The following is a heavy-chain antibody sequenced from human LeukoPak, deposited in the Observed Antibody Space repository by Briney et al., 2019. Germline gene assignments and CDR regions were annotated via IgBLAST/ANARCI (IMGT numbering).Heavy chain of an antibody. CDR1: GFTFSSYS. CDR2: ISSSSSYI. D-gene: IGHD3-3*01. CDR3: ARGSYDFWSGYHDAFDI. V-gene: IGHV3-21*01. Sequence: GGSLRLSCAASGFTFSSYSMNRVRQAPGKGLEWVSSISSSSSYIYYADSVKGRFTISRDNAKNSLYLQMNSLRAEDTAVYYCARGSYDFWSGYHDAFDIWGQGTMVTVSS. J-gene: IGHJ3*02.